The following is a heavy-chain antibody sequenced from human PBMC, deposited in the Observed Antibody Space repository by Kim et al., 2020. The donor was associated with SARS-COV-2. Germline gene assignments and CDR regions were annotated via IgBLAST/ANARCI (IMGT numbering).Heavy chain of an antibody. CDR1: GGSFSDYH. D-gene: IGHD6-13*01. J-gene: IGHJ4*02. Sequence: SETLSLTCDVYGGSFSDYHWSWIRQSPGKGLEWIGEISHSGVTDYNPSLKSRATMSVDASKNQFSLTLRSVTVADTAVYFCAGTPMTLISVAGLGIFYFDYWGQGSLVTVSS. CDR2: ISHSGVT. CDR3: AGTPMTLISVAGLGIFYFDY. V-gene: IGHV4-34*01.